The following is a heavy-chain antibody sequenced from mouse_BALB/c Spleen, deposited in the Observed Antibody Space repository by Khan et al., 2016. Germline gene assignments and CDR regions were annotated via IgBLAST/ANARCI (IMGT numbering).Heavy chain of an antibody. Sequence: VQLQQSGAELVRPGALVKLTCKASGFNIKDYYMHWVKQRPEQGLEWIGWIDPENGNSIYDTKFQGKASITADTSSNTAYLQVNSLTSEDTAVYYCARSRYCFDYWGQGTTVTVSA. J-gene: IGHJ2*01. CDR3: ARSRYCFDY. CDR2: IDPENGNS. V-gene: IGHV14-1*02. CDR1: GFNIKDYY.